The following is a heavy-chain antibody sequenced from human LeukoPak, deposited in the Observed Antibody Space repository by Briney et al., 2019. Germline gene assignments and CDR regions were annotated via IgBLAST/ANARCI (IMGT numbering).Heavy chain of an antibody. CDR3: AKEPREYCSSSSCPNWLDP. CDR2: INQGGSDK. J-gene: IGHJ5*02. CDR1: GFTFSGHW. D-gene: IGHD2-2*01. V-gene: IGHV3-7*03. Sequence: GGSLRLSCAASGFTFSGHWMSWVRQAPGKGLEWVANINQGGSDKYYVDSVKGRFTISRDNANNLLYLQMNSLRAEDTAVYHCAKEPREYCSSSSCPNWLDPWGQGTLVTVSS.